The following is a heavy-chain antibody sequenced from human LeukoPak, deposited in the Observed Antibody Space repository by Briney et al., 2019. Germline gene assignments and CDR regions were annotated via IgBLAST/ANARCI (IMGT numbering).Heavy chain of an antibody. D-gene: IGHD6-19*01. CDR1: GFTFSSYA. Sequence: PGGSLRLSCAASGFTFSSYAMSWVRQAPGQGLEWVSAISGSGGSTYYADSVKGRFTISRDNSKNTLYLQMNSLRAEDTAVYYCAKYTDSSGWFDPWGQGTLVTVSS. V-gene: IGHV3-23*01. CDR3: AKYTDSSGWFDP. CDR2: ISGSGGST. J-gene: IGHJ5*02.